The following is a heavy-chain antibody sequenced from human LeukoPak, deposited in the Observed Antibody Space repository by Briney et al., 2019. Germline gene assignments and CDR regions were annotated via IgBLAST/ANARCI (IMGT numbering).Heavy chain of an antibody. J-gene: IGHJ4*02. Sequence: PSQTLSLTCAISGDSVSSIRTAWNWIRQSPSRGLEWLGRTYYRSQWSYEYPPSVASRITINTDTSKNQLSLHLNSVTPEDTAVYYCARGLAVSGFDYWGPGIQVTVSS. CDR1: GDSVSSIRTA. V-gene: IGHV6-1*01. CDR2: TYYRSQWSY. D-gene: IGHD1-26*01. CDR3: ARGLAVSGFDY.